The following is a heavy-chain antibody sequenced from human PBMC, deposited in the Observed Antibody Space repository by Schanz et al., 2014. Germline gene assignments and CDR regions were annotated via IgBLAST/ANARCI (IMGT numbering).Heavy chain of an antibody. CDR3: AVLGGFGELPLDY. CDR1: GFTVSSNY. Sequence: VQLVESGGGLIQPGGSLRLSCAASGFTVSSNYMSWVRQAPGKGLEWVTSIQYDGSNKYYTDSVKGRFTISRDNSKNTLYLEMTSLRGEDTAVYYCAVLGGFGELPLDYRGQGTLVTVSS. CDR2: IQYDGSNK. V-gene: IGHV3-30*02. J-gene: IGHJ4*02. D-gene: IGHD3-10*01.